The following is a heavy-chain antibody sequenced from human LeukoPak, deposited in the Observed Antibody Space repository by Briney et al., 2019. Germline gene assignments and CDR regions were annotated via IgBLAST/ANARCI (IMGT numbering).Heavy chain of an antibody. CDR1: GFTFSSYE. J-gene: IGHJ3*02. CDR3: ARDEIRSGAFDI. V-gene: IGHV3-48*03. Sequence: GGSLRLSCAASGFTFSSYEMNCVRQAPGKGLEWVSYISGSGGTIYYGDSVKGRFTISRDNAKNSMYLQMNSLRAEDTAIYYCARDEIRSGAFDIWGQGTMVTVSS. CDR2: ISGSGGTI. D-gene: IGHD3-10*01.